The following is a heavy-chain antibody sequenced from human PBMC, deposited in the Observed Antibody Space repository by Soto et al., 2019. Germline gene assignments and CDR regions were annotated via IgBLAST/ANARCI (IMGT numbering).Heavy chain of an antibody. CDR3: ARGHLAVVPVASWYYYMDV. CDR2: INAGNGNT. J-gene: IGHJ6*03. V-gene: IGHV1-3*01. Sequence: QAPLVQSGAEVEKPGASVKVSCKASGYTFTNYAVHWVRQAPGQRLEWMGWINAGNGNTRYSQKFQGRVTITRHTSTRTAYMALSSLRSEDTAVYYCARGHLAVVPVASWYYYMDVWGKGTTVTVSS. D-gene: IGHD2-2*01. CDR1: GYTFTNYA.